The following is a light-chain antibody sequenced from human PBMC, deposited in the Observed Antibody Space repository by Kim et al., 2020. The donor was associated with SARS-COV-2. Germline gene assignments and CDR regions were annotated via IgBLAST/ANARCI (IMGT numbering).Light chain of an antibody. CDR3: AAWDDRLNGVI. Sequence: EQMVTISCSGSDYNIGSNPVNWYQHLPGTAPKVVIYTRTQRPSGVPERFSGSTSGTSASLAISGLQSEDGADYYCAAWDDRLNGVIFGGGTQLTVL. J-gene: IGLJ2*01. CDR2: TRT. CDR1: DYNIGSNP. V-gene: IGLV1-44*01.